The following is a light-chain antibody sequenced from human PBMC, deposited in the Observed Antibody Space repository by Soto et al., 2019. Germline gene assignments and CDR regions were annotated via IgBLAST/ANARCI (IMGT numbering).Light chain of an antibody. CDR2: KAS. Sequence: DIQMTQSPSTLSASVGDRVTITCRASQSISSWLAWYQQKPGKAPKLLIYKASSLESGVPSRFSGSGSGTGFTLTISSRQPDDFATYYCQQYSSYSWTFGQGTKVEIK. V-gene: IGKV1-5*03. CDR3: QQYSSYSWT. CDR1: QSISSW. J-gene: IGKJ1*01.